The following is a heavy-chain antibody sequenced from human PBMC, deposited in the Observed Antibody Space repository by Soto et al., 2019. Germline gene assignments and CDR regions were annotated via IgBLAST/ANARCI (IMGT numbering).Heavy chain of an antibody. J-gene: IGHJ4*02. CDR3: AKNQERELPRVIDF. Sequence: LRLSCATSGLTFSNYAMSWVRQAPGGGLEWVSSMSGSSSTTYYADSVRGRFTISRDRSKNALYLQMSSLRAEDTALYYCAKNQERELPRVIDFWGQGTLVTVSS. D-gene: IGHD1-7*01. CDR1: GLTFSNYA. V-gene: IGHV3-23*01. CDR2: MSGSSSTT.